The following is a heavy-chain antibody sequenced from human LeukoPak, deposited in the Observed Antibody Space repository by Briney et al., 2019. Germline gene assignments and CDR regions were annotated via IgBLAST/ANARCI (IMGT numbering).Heavy chain of an antibody. CDR1: GYTFTGYY. V-gene: IGHV1-69*13. CDR2: IIPIFGTA. CDR3: ARERVIAAAGTEGRKYYYYYYMDV. Sequence: SVKVSCKASGYTFTGYYMHWVRQAPGQGLEWMGGIIPIFGTANYAQKFQGRVTITADESTSTAYMELSSLRSEDTAVYYCARERVIAAAGTEGRKYYYYYYMDVWGKGTTVTVSS. J-gene: IGHJ6*03. D-gene: IGHD6-13*01.